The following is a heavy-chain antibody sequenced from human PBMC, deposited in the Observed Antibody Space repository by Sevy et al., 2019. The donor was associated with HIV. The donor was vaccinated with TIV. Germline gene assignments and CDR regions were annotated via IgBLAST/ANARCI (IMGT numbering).Heavy chain of an antibody. CDR1: GYTFTSYG. J-gene: IGHJ4*02. CDR2: VSANYGNT. V-gene: IGHV1-18*01. D-gene: IGHD6-13*01. Sequence: ASVKVSCKTSGYTFTSYGITWVRQAPGQGLEWMGRVSANYGNTKSAQKFQDRVNMTTDTSTGTAYMELKSLSSDDTAIYFCASYPSDVSISNWYDCDYWGQGTLVTVSS. CDR3: ASYPSDVSISNWYDCDY.